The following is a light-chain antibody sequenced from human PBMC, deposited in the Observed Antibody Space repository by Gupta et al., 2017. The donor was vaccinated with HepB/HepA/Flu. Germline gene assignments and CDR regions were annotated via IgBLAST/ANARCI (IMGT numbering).Light chain of an antibody. CDR2: EAS. Sequence: DLQMTQSPFTLSASVTDRVTITCRDSQSISSWLAWYQQKPGKAPKLLIYEASSLESGVPSRFSGSGSGKEFTLTISSLQPDDVATYYCQQYNSYSRTFGQGTKVEIK. J-gene: IGKJ1*01. CDR3: QQYNSYSRT. V-gene: IGKV1-5*03. CDR1: QSISSW.